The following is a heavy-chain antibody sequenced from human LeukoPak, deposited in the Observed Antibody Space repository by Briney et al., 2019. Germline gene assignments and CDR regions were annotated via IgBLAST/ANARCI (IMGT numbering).Heavy chain of an antibody. V-gene: IGHV4-39*07. D-gene: IGHD3-10*01. CDR1: GGSISRSTYY. Sequence: PSETLSLTCTVSGGSISRSTYYWGWIRQPPGKGLEWIGSVYYSGSTYYNPSLKSPVTISVDTSKNQFSLELSSVTAADTAVYYCARAGFGDRYFDYWGQGTLVTVSS. J-gene: IGHJ4*02. CDR2: VYYSGST. CDR3: ARAGFGDRYFDY.